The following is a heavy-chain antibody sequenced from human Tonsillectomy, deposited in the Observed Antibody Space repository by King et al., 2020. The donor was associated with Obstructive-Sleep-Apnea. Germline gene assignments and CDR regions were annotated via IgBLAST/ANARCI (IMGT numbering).Heavy chain of an antibody. CDR1: GFTFSNAW. CDR3: TAHVLYCSGGSCYRLRDY. J-gene: IGHJ4*02. CDR2: IKSKTDGGTT. D-gene: IGHD2-15*01. Sequence: VQLVESGGGLVKPGGSLRLSCAASGFTFSNAWMSWVRQAPGKGLEWDGRIKSKTDGGTTDYAAPVKGRFTISRDDSKNTLYLQMNSLKTEDTAVYYCTAHVLYCSGGSCYRLRDYWGQGTLVTVSS. V-gene: IGHV3-15*01.